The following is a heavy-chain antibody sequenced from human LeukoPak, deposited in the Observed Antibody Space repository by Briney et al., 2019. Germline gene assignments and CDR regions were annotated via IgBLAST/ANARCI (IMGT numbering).Heavy chain of an antibody. J-gene: IGHJ6*03. CDR2: ISSSSSYI. CDR3: ARDLGRSPPDYYMDV. V-gene: IGHV3-21*01. Sequence: GGSLRLSCAASGFTFSSYSMNWVRQAPGKGLEWVSSISSSSSYIYYADSVKGRFTISRDNAKNSLYLQMNSLRAEDTAVYYCARDLGRSPPDYYMDVWGKGTTVTVSS. D-gene: IGHD1-14*01. CDR1: GFTFSSYS.